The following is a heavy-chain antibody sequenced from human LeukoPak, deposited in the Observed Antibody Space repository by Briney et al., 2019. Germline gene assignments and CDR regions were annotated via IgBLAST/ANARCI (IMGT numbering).Heavy chain of an antibody. CDR2: MRYDGSSK. D-gene: IGHD3-3*01. CDR3: AKSPRGTVLRFLEQREEYYMDV. V-gene: IGHV3-30*02. Sequence: GGSLRLSCAASGFTFSSYGMHWVRQAPGKGLEWVAFMRYDGSSKYYADSVKGRFTISRDNSKNTLYLQMNSLRAEDTAVYYCAKSPRGTVLRFLEQREEYYMDVWGKGTTVTVSS. CDR1: GFTFSSYG. J-gene: IGHJ6*03.